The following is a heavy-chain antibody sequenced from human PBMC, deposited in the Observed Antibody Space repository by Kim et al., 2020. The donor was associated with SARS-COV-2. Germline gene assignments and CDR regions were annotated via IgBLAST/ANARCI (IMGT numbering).Heavy chain of an antibody. V-gene: IGHV5-51*01. D-gene: IGHD3-22*01. J-gene: IGHJ4*02. Sequence: YSPSFHGQVTISADKSISTAYLQWSSLTASDTAMYYCARPLYDSSGYLGYWGQGTLVTVSS. CDR3: ARPLYDSSGYLGY.